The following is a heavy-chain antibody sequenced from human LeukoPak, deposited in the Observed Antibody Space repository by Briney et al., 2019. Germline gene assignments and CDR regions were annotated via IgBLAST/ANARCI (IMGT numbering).Heavy chain of an antibody. CDR3: ARVGDYYDSSGYYYSHDY. Sequence: SETLSLTCTVSGGSLSSHYWSWIRQPPGKGLEWIGYIYYSGTTNYNPSLKSRVTISVDTSKNQFSLKLTSVTAADTAVYYCARVGDYYDSSGYYYSHDYWGQGTLVTVSS. CDR2: IYYSGTT. V-gene: IGHV4-59*11. J-gene: IGHJ4*02. D-gene: IGHD3-22*01. CDR1: GGSLSSHY.